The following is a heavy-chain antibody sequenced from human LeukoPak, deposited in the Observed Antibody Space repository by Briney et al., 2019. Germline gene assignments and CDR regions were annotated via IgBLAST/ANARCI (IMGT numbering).Heavy chain of an antibody. CDR3: ASGRRFFDY. Sequence: KASETLSLTCAVYGGSFSGYYWSWIRQPPGKGLEWIGEINHSGSTNYNPSLKSRVTISVDTSKNQFSLQLNSVTPEDTAVYYCASGRRFFDYWGQGTLVTVSS. V-gene: IGHV4-34*01. CDR1: GGSFSGYY. CDR2: INHSGST. J-gene: IGHJ4*02.